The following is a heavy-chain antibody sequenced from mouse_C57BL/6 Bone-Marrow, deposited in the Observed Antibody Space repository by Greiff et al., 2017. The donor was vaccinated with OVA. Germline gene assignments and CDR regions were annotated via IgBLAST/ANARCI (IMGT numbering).Heavy chain of an antibody. CDR1: GFTFSSYA. Sequence: EVMLVESGGGLVKPGGSLKLSCAASGFTFSSYAMSWVRQTPEKRLEWVATISDGGSYTYYPDNVKGRFTISRDNAKNNLYLQMSHLKSEDTAMYYCAVTTVVATPYYAMDYWGQGTSVTVSS. CDR3: AVTTVVATPYYAMDY. D-gene: IGHD1-1*01. J-gene: IGHJ4*01. V-gene: IGHV5-4*03. CDR2: ISDGGSYT.